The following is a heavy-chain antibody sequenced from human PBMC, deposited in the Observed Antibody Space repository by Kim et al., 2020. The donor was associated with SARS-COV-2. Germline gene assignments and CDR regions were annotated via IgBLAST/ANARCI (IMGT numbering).Heavy chain of an antibody. D-gene: IGHD1-1*01. J-gene: IGHJ4*02. Sequence: ASVKVSCKASGYTFSSYGISWVRQAPGQGLEWMGWISAYNGNTNYAQKLQGRVTMTTDTSTSTAYMELRSLRSDDTAVYYCARDGAVQLERRYYFDYWGQGTLVTVSS. V-gene: IGHV1-18*01. CDR1: GYTFSSYG. CDR3: ARDGAVQLERRYYFDY. CDR2: ISAYNGNT.